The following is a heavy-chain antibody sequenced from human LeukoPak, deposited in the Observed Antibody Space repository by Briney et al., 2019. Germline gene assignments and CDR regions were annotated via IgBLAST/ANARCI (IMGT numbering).Heavy chain of an antibody. Sequence: SETLSLTCTVSGYSISSGYYWGWIRQPPGKGLEWIGSIYHSGSTYYNPSLKSRVTISVDTSKNQFSLNLSSVTAADTAVYYCARERWELLSTYFDYWGQGTLVTVSS. CDR3: ARERWELLSTYFDY. D-gene: IGHD1-26*01. J-gene: IGHJ4*02. V-gene: IGHV4-38-2*02. CDR2: IYHSGST. CDR1: GYSISSGYY.